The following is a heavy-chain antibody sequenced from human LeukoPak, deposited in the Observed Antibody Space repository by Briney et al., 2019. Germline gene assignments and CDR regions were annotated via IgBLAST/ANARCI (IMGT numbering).Heavy chain of an antibody. CDR3: ARLYYDSSGYYYFDY. Sequence: PSETLSLTCAVSGGSVSTSYYWSWIRPPPGKGLEWIGYFYSGSTNYNPSLRSRVTISVDTSKNQFSLKLSSVTAADTAVYYCARLYYDSSGYYYFDYWGQGTLVTVSS. D-gene: IGHD3-22*01. V-gene: IGHV4-59*02. CDR2: FYSGST. CDR1: GGSVSTSYY. J-gene: IGHJ4*02.